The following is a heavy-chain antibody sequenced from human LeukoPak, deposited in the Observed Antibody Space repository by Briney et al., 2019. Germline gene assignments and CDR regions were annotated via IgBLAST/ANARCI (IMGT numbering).Heavy chain of an antibody. CDR3: AGRIAVALDY. CDR2: IYYSGST. V-gene: IGHV4-39*07. D-gene: IGHD6-19*01. CDR1: GGSIRSSSYY. Sequence: PSETLSLTCTVSGGSIRSSSYYWGWIRQPPGKGLEWIGSIYYSGSTYYNPSLKSRVTISVDRSKNQFSLKLSSVTAADTAVYYCAGRIAVALDYWGQGTLVTVSS. J-gene: IGHJ4*02.